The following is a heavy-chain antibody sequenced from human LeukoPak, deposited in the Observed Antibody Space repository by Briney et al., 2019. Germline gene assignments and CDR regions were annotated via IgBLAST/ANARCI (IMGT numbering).Heavy chain of an antibody. J-gene: IGHJ4*02. D-gene: IGHD1-26*01. CDR1: GFTIRTNY. CDR2: IYSDGRT. Sequence: GGSLRLSCAVSGFTIRTNYMSWVRQAPGKGLEWVSVIYSDGRTYYADSVKGRFTISRDNSKNMLYLQMNSLRAEDTAVYYCARADLGATASFDYWGQGSLVTVSS. V-gene: IGHV3-66*01. CDR3: ARADLGATASFDY.